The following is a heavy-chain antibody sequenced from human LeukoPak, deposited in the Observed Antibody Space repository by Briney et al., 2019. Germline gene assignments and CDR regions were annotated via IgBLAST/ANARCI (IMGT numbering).Heavy chain of an antibody. Sequence: GGSLRLSCAASGFTFSSYSMNWVRQAPGKGVEWVSSISSSSSYIYYADSVKGRFTISRDNAKNSLYLQMNSLRAEDTAMYYCARRATTERGHSYGLDFWGQGTLVTVSS. CDR3: ARRATTERGHSYGLDF. J-gene: IGHJ4*02. CDR2: ISSSSSYI. D-gene: IGHD5-18*01. CDR1: GFTFSSYS. V-gene: IGHV3-21*01.